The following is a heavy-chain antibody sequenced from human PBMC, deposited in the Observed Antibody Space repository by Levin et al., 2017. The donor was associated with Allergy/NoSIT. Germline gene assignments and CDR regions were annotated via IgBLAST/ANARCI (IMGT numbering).Heavy chain of an antibody. CDR2: ISYDGSNK. CDR1: GFTFSSYA. CDR3: ARGGGGYDFGGAFDI. D-gene: IGHD5-12*01. J-gene: IGHJ3*02. V-gene: IGHV3-30-3*01. Sequence: PGESLKISCAASGFTFSSYAMHWVRRAPGQGLEWVAVISYDGSNKYYADSVKGRFTISRDNSKNTLYLQMNSLRAEDTAVYYCARGGGGYDFGGAFDIWGQGTMVTVSS.